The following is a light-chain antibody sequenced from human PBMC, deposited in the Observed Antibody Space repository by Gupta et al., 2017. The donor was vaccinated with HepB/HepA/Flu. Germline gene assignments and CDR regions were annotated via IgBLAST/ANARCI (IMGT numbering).Light chain of an antibody. V-gene: IGLV7-46*01. J-gene: IGLJ3*02. CDR3: LLYYTGVGV. Sequence: QAVMTQEPSMTVSPGGTVTPTCGSSTGPVTSCHYPSWFQQKPGQAPRTLIFDTTSKHSWTPARFSGSLLGGKATLTLSGAQPEDESDYYCLLYYTGVGVFGGGTKLTVL. CDR2: DTT. CDR1: TGPVTSCHY.